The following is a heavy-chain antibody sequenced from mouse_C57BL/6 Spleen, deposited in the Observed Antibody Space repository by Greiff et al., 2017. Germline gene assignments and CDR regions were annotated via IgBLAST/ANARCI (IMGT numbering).Heavy chain of an antibody. CDR3: ASLTPLLRYFDY. Sequence: QVQLQQPGAELVQPGASVKMSCTASGYTFTGYWITWVKQRPGQGLEWIGDIYPGSGSNKYNEKFKSKATLTVDTSTRTAYMQHSSLTSEDSAVYSCASLTPLLRYFDYWGQGTTLTVSS. J-gene: IGHJ2*01. CDR2: IYPGSGSN. D-gene: IGHD1-2*01. CDR1: GYTFTGYW. V-gene: IGHV1-55*01.